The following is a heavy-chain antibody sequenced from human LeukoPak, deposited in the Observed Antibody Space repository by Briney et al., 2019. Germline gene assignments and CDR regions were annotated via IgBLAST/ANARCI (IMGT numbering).Heavy chain of an antibody. D-gene: IGHD3-10*01. CDR1: GFTFSSYA. V-gene: IGHV3-30-3*01. CDR2: ISYDGSNK. CDR3: ARDKEDSGGY. Sequence: PGGSLRLSCAASGFTFSSYAMHWVRQAPGKWLEWVAVISYDGSNKYYADSVKGRFTISRDNSKNTLYLQMNSLRAEDTAVYYCARDKEDSGGYRGQGTLVTVSS. J-gene: IGHJ4*02.